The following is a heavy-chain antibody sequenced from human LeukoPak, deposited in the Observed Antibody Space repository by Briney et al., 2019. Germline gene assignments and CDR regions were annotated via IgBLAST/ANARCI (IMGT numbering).Heavy chain of an antibody. V-gene: IGHV3-48*04. Sequence: GFLRLSCAASGFTFSTYSMNWVRQAPGKGLEWVSYISSSSRTIYYADSVKGRFTISRDNAKNSLYLQMNSLRAEDTAVYYCASPKYYYDSSGYSRADAFDIWGQGTMVTVSS. CDR2: ISSSSRTI. CDR3: ASPKYYYDSSGYSRADAFDI. D-gene: IGHD3-22*01. CDR1: GFTFSTYS. J-gene: IGHJ3*02.